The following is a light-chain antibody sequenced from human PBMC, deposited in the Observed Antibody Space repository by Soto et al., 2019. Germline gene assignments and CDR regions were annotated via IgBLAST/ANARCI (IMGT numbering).Light chain of an antibody. V-gene: IGKV1-9*01. CDR2: RAS. CDR3: QQYKSYPWT. Sequence: IQLTQSPSFLSASVGDRVIITCRASQDINRYVAWYQQKSGQAPKLLIYRASNLRPGVPSRFSGSGSGTDFTLTISNLQPEDFATYYCQQYKSYPWTFGQGTKVEIK. CDR1: QDINRY. J-gene: IGKJ1*01.